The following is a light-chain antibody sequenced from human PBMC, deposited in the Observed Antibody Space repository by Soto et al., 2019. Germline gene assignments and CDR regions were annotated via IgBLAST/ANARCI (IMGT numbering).Light chain of an antibody. CDR2: ASS. CDR1: QSLSSSY. V-gene: IGKV3-20*01. J-gene: IGKJ3*01. CDR3: QRYGLSPPFS. Sequence: EIVLSQSPGTLSLSPGERASLSCRTSQSLSSSYVAWYQQKIGQAPRLLIYASSTKATGIPDRFRGSGSGTDFNLTIARLEPEDFAVYYCQRYGLSPPFSFGPGTKVDI.